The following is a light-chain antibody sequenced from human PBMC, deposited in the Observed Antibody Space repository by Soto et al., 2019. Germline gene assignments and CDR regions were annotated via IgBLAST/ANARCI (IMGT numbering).Light chain of an antibody. J-gene: IGLJ2*01. Sequence: SYELTHPPSVSVAPGQTASITCGGNNIGSESVHWYQQKPGQAPLLVIYYDGDRPSGIPPRFSASNSGNTATLSISRVEAWDEADYYCQVWDSSSDQSGIFGGGTKLTVL. V-gene: IGLV3-21*01. CDR3: QVWDSSSDQSGI. CDR2: YDG. CDR1: NIGSES.